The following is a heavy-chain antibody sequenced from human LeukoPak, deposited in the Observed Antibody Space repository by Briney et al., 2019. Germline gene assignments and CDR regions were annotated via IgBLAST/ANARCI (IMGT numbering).Heavy chain of an antibody. CDR3: AREITFGGVIVN. D-gene: IGHD3-16*02. Sequence: PSETLSLTCTVSGDSNNNNVYYWGWIRQPPGKGLEWIAIISYSGTTYYNPSLKTRATISIDTSKNQFSLKLSSVTAADTAVYYCAREITFGGVIVNWGQGTLVTVSS. CDR2: ISYSGTT. J-gene: IGHJ4*02. V-gene: IGHV4-39*07. CDR1: GDSNNNNVYY.